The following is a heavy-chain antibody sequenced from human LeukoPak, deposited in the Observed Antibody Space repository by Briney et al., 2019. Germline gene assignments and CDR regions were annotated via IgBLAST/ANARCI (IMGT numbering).Heavy chain of an antibody. J-gene: IGHJ4*02. Sequence: SETLSLTCTVSDGSISSSSYYWGWIRQPPGKGLEWIGTIYFSGSTYYNPSLKSRVTISVDMSKSQFSLKLSSVTAADAAVYYRARDRVWMDYYDSSGYYLMSDYWGQGTLVTVSS. V-gene: IGHV4-39*07. CDR1: DGSISSSSYY. CDR3: ARDRVWMDYYDSSGYYLMSDY. D-gene: IGHD3-22*01. CDR2: IYFSGST.